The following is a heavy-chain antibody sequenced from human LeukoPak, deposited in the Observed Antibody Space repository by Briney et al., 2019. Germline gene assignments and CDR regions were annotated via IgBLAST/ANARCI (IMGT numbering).Heavy chain of an antibody. CDR3: ARGDYGSETSTTKSGDY. Sequence: GSSVKVSCKASGGTFSSYAISWVRQAPGQGLEWMGRIIPILGIANYAQKFQGRVTITADKSTSTAYMELSSLRSEDTAVYYCARGDYGSETSTTKSGDYWGQGTLVTVSS. CDR1: GGTFSSYA. V-gene: IGHV1-69*04. D-gene: IGHD3-10*01. CDR2: IIPILGIA. J-gene: IGHJ4*02.